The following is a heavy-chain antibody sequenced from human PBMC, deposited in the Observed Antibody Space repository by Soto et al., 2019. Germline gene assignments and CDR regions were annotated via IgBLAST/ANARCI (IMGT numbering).Heavy chain of an antibody. D-gene: IGHD1-1*01. CDR2: ISAYNGNT. Sequence: QVKLVQSGAEVKKPGASVKVSCKASGYTFTSYGISWVRQAPGQGLEWMGWISAYNGNTNYAQKLQGRVTMTTDTATSTAYMEMRSLRSDDTAVYYCARGGHWKGYYYYDGMDVWGQGTAGTVSS. CDR3: ARGGHWKGYYYYDGMDV. V-gene: IGHV1-18*01. CDR1: GYTFTSYG. J-gene: IGHJ6*02.